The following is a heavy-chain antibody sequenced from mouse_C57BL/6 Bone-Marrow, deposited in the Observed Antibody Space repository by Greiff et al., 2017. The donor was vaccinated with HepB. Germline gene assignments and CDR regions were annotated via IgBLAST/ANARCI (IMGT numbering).Heavy chain of an antibody. D-gene: IGHD3-2*02. CDR1: GFTFSSYA. CDR3: TRDPRSSGYRAMDY. V-gene: IGHV5-9-1*02. J-gene: IGHJ4*01. Sequence: EVQLVESGAGLVKPGGSLKLSCAASGFTFSSYAMSWVRQTPEKRLEWVAYISSGGDYIYYADTVKGRFTISRDNARNTLYLQMSSLKSEDTAMYYSTRDPRSSGYRAMDYWGQGTSVTVSS. CDR2: ISSGGDYI.